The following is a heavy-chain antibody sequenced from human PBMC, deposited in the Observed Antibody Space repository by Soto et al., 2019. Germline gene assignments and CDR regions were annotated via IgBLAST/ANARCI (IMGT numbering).Heavy chain of an antibody. V-gene: IGHV1-69*01. CDR2: IIHSIGIS. CDR3: AIRAVYLSSGHYYFAY. D-gene: IGHD6-19*01. Sequence: QVQLVQSGAEVTKPGSSVKVSCKASGGTFSSHGIYWMRQAHGQGLAWMGGIIHSIGISNYAQRFQGRVTMTVDESTCTAYMELSRSRSDDTAVYYCAIRAVYLSSGHYYFAYWGQGTLVSVSS. CDR1: GGTFSSHG. J-gene: IGHJ4*02.